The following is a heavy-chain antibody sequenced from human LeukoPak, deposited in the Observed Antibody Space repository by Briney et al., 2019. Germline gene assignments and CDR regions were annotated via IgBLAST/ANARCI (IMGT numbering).Heavy chain of an antibody. CDR3: AREAYFIAVAGSFFDY. CDR1: GYTFTGYY. CDR2: INPNSGGT. V-gene: IGHV1-2*02. Sequence: GASVKVSCKASGYTFTGYYMHWVRQAPGQGLEWMGWINPNSGGTNYAQKFQGRVTMTRDTSISTAYMELSRLRSDDTAVYYCAREAYFIAVAGSFFDYWGQGTLVTVSS. J-gene: IGHJ4*02. D-gene: IGHD6-19*01.